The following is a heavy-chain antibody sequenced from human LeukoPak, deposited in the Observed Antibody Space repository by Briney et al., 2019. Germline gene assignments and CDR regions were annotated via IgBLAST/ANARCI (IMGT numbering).Heavy chain of an antibody. Sequence: SETLSLTCTVFGGSISSYYWSWIRQPPGEGLEWIGYIHYSGSTNYNPSLKSRVTISVDTSKNQSSLKLSSVAAEDTAVYYCARDRWDTRDAFDIWGQGTMVTVSS. J-gene: IGHJ3*02. CDR1: GGSISSYY. V-gene: IGHV4-59*01. CDR2: IHYSGST. CDR3: ARDRWDTRDAFDI. D-gene: IGHD1-26*01.